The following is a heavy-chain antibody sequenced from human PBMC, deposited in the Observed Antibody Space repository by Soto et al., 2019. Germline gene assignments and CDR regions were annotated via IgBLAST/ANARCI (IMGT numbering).Heavy chain of an antibody. Sequence: WRRHSPGQGLEWMGIINPSGGSTSYAQKFQGRVTMTRDTSTSTVYMELSSLRSEDTAVYSCARCYSSCWREFDYWGQRTLVTVSS. J-gene: IGHJ4*02. CDR2: INPSGGST. D-gene: IGHD6-19*01. V-gene: IGHV1-46*01. CDR3: ARCYSSCWREFDY.